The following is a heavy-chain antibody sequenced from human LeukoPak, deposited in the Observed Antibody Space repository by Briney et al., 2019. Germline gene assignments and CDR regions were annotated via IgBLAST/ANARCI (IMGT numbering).Heavy chain of an antibody. Sequence: SETLSLTCTVSGGSISSYYWSWIRQPAGKGLEWIGRIYTSGSTNYNPSLKSRVTMSVDTSKDQFSLKLSSVTAADTAVYYCAGSLGYCTSNVCYLKYWGQGTLVTVSS. CDR2: IYTSGST. J-gene: IGHJ4*02. CDR3: AGSLGYCTSNVCYLKY. D-gene: IGHD2-8*01. V-gene: IGHV4-4*07. CDR1: GGSISSYY.